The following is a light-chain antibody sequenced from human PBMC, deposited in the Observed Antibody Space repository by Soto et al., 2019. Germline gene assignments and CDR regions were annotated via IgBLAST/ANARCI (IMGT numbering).Light chain of an antibody. CDR3: QHYNSYSEA. J-gene: IGKJ1*01. V-gene: IGKV1-5*03. CDR2: KAS. Sequence: IQMTQSPSTLSGSVGDRVTITCRASQTISSWLAWYQQKPGKAPKLLIYKASTLKSGVPSRFSGGGSGTEFTLTISSLQPDDFATYYCQHYNSYSEACGQGTKVDI. CDR1: QTISSW.